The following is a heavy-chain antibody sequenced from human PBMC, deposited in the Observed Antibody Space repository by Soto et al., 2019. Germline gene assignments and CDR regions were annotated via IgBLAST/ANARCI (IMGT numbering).Heavy chain of an antibody. Sequence: SETLCITCTFSVGSINSFYWTWLRQPAGTRLALIGRIFSSGSTSFNPALESRGAMSVDTSKDHCSLNLSSVTAADMAVYYCAREGSYSAYNFAHGIQLWSFDFWGQGALVTVSS. CDR2: IFSSGST. V-gene: IGHV4-4*07. J-gene: IGHJ4*02. CDR1: VGSINSFY. D-gene: IGHD5-12*01. CDR3: AREGSYSAYNFAHGIQLWSFDF.